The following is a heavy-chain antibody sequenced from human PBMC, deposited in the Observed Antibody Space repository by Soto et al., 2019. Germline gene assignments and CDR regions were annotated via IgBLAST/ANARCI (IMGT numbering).Heavy chain of an antibody. CDR2: ISFDGSNK. J-gene: IGHJ4*02. Sequence: QVQLVESGGGXXXXGXSXXXXXAASGFTFSSYGMHWVRQAPGKGLEXMSLISFDGSNKDYADSVKGRFTISRDNSKNTLYLQMNSLRAEDTAVYYCAKDRWGAYYYDSSGDFDYWGQGALVTVSS. CDR1: GFTFSSYG. D-gene: IGHD3-22*01. CDR3: AKDRWGAYYYDSSGDFDY. V-gene: IGHV3-30*18.